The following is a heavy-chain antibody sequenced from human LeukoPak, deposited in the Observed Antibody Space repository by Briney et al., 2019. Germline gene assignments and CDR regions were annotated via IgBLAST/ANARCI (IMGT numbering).Heavy chain of an antibody. CDR2: IWYDGSNK. D-gene: IGHD4-17*01. J-gene: IGHJ4*02. CDR1: GFTFSSYG. Sequence: PGGSLRLSCAASGFTFSSYGMHWVRQAPGKGLEWVAVIWYDGSNKYYADSVKGRFTISRDNSKNTLYLQMNSLRAEDTAVYYCARGATTVTTRSDFDYWGQGTLVTVCS. CDR3: ARGATTVTTRSDFDY. V-gene: IGHV3-33*01.